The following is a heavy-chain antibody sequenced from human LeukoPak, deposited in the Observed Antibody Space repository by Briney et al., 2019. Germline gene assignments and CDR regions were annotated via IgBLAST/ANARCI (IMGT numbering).Heavy chain of an antibody. CDR3: AKTGGPHGMDV. CDR2: IKHDGSET. J-gene: IGHJ6*02. D-gene: IGHD1-14*01. V-gene: IGHV3-7*02. CDR1: GFTFSNIW. Sequence: PGGSLRLSCAASGFTFSNIWMSWVRQAPGKGLEWVANIKHDGSETNYVDSVKGRFTISRDNAKNSLHLQMNSLRAEDTAVYYCAKTGGPHGMDVWGQGTTVTVSS.